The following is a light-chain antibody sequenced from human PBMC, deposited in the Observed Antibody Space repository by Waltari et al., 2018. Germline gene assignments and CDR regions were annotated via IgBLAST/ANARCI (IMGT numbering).Light chain of an antibody. J-gene: IGKJ2*01. V-gene: IGKV1-5*03. CDR2: LAS. CDR1: QSISSW. CDR3: QQYYRFYT. Sequence: DIQMTQSPSTLSASVGDRVTITCRASQSISSWLAWYQQKPGKAPKVLIHLASSLQNVVPSRFSGSGFGTEFTLTISSLQPDDVATYYCQQYYRFYTFGQGTKLEIK.